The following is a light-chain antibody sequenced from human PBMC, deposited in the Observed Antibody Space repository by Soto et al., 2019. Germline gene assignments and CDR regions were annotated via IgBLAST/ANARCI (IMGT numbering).Light chain of an antibody. J-gene: IGLJ1*01. CDR2: DVS. CDR1: SSDVGTYNY. Sequence: QSVLTQPRSVSGSLGQSVTISCTGTSSDVGTYNYVSWYQQHPGKAPKVMIYDVSERPSGVPDRFSGSKSGNTASLTISGLQAEDEADYYCCSYAGSPRYVLGTGTNLTVL. V-gene: IGLV2-11*01. CDR3: CSYAGSPRYV.